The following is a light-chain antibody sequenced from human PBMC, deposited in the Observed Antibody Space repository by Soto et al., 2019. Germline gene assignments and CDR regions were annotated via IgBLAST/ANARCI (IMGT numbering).Light chain of an antibody. Sequence: DIQMTQSPSSLSGSLVDRVTITCRASQSISSYLNWYQQKPGKAPKLLIYAASSLQSGVPSRFSGSGSGTDFTLTISSLQPEDFATYFCQQSYNIPPEFGQGTKVDIK. J-gene: IGKJ1*01. CDR3: QQSYNIPPE. CDR2: AAS. V-gene: IGKV1-39*01. CDR1: QSISSY.